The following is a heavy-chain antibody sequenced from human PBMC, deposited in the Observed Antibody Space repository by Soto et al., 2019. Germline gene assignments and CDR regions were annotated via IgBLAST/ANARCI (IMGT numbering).Heavy chain of an antibody. CDR2: VYYRGRS. CDR3: VSQRTSVPTQAYFDY. Sequence: SETLSLTCTVSGGSVSNSNYYWGWIRQSPGKGLEWIGSVYYRGRSYSKSSVKSRVTISVDTSKNQFSLNLNSVTASDTAVYFCVSQRTSVPTQAYFDYWGPGALVTVSS. D-gene: IGHD2-2*01. V-gene: IGHV4-39*01. J-gene: IGHJ4*02. CDR1: GGSVSNSNYY.